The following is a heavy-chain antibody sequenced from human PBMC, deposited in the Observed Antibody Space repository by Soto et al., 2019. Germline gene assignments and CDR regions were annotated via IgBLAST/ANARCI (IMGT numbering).Heavy chain of an antibody. CDR3: AREAGGAELDY. J-gene: IGHJ4*02. CDR2: IYSGGST. V-gene: IGHV3-53*01. D-gene: IGHD1-26*01. Sequence: GGSLRLSCAASGFTVSSNYMSWVRQAPGKGLEWVSVIYSGGSTYYADSVKGRFTISRDNSKNTLYLQMNSLRAEDTAVYYCAREAGGAELDYWGQGTLVTVSS. CDR1: GFTVSSNY.